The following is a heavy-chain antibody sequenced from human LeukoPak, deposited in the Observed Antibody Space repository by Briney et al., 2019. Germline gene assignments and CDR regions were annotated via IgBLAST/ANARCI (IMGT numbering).Heavy chain of an antibody. D-gene: IGHD1-1*01. CDR1: GYRFSTYG. CDR3: ARRIGTPTGAFDI. Sequence: ASVKVSCKSSGYRFSTYGIAWVRQAPGQGLEWMGWVFSFNGNTNYAQKFQGRVSMTTDTSTSTAYLELRSLRSDDTAIYFCARRIGTPTGAFDIWGQGTVVTVSS. J-gene: IGHJ3*02. CDR2: VFSFNGNT. V-gene: IGHV1-18*01.